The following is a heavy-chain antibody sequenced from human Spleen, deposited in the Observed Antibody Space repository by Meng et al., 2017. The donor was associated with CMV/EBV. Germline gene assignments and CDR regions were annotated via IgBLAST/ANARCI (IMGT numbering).Heavy chain of an antibody. V-gene: IGHV4-31*02. CDR3: ARANIGGSSSSGISNDY. CDR2: IYYSGST. D-gene: IGHD6-6*01. Sequence: SISSGGYYWSWIRQHPGKGLEWIGYIYYSGSTYYNPSLKSRVTISVDTSKNQFSLKLSSVTAADTAVYYCARANIGGSSSSGISNDYWGQGTLVTVSS. J-gene: IGHJ4*02. CDR1: SISSGGYY.